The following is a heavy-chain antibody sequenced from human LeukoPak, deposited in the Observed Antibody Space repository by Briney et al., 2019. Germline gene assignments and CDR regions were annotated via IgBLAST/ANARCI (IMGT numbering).Heavy chain of an antibody. CDR2: ISSSSSYI. CDR1: GFTFSSYS. Sequence: GGSLRLSCAASGFTFSSYSMNWVRQAPGKGLEWVSSISSSSSYIYYADSVKGRFTISRDNAKNSLYLKMNSLRAEDTAVYYCARSNHYYDSSGYFRWGQGTLVTVSS. D-gene: IGHD3-22*01. J-gene: IGHJ4*02. V-gene: IGHV3-21*01. CDR3: ARSNHYYDSSGYFR.